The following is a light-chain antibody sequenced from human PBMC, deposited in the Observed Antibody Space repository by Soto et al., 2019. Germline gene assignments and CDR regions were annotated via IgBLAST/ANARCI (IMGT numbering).Light chain of an antibody. Sequence: QSVLTQSPSASASLGASVKLTCTLSSGHSSYAIAWHQQQPEKGPRYLMKLNSDGSHSKGDEIPDRFSGSSSGAERYLTISSSLTEDEANNHYVTPVVGPLVSGGATKLTV. CDR3: VTPVVGPLV. V-gene: IGLV4-69*01. CDR1: SGHSSYA. J-gene: IGLJ3*02. CDR2: LNSDGSH.